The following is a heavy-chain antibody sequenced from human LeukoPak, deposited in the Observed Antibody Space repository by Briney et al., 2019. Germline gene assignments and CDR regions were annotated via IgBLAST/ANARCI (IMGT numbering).Heavy chain of an antibody. J-gene: IGHJ6*03. V-gene: IGHV4-34*01. Sequence: PSETLSLTCAVYGGSFSDYYWSWIRQPPGKGLEWIGEINHSGSTNSNPSLKSRVTISIDTSKNQFSLKLSSVTAADTAVYYCARETSGWGGGDYYYYYYMDVWGKGTTVTVSS. CDR1: GGSFSDYY. CDR2: INHSGST. CDR3: ARETSGWGGGDYYYYYYMDV. D-gene: IGHD6-19*01.